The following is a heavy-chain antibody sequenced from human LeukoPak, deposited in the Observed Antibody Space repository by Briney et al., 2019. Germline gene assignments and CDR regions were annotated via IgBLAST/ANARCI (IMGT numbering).Heavy chain of an antibody. CDR1: GYTFTSYY. Sequence: ASVKVSCKASGYTFTSYYMHWVRQAPGQGLEWMGIINPSGGSTSYAQKLQGRVTMTRDTSTSTVYMELSSLRSEDTAVYYCAREGGLGYCSSTSCSDFDYWGQGTLVTVSS. D-gene: IGHD2-2*01. CDR3: AREGGLGYCSSTSCSDFDY. CDR2: INPSGGST. J-gene: IGHJ4*02. V-gene: IGHV1-46*01.